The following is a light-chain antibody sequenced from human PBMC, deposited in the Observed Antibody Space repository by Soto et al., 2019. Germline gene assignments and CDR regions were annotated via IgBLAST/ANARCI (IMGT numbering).Light chain of an antibody. V-gene: IGLV2-14*01. CDR1: SSDIGGYNY. Sequence: QSALTQPASVSGSPGQSITISCTGTSSDIGGYNYVFWYQQHPGKAPKLMIYEVSNRPSGVSNRFSGSKSGNTASLTISGLQAEDEADYYCSSYRSSNTVVFGGGTKLTVL. CDR2: EVS. J-gene: IGLJ2*01. CDR3: SSYRSSNTVV.